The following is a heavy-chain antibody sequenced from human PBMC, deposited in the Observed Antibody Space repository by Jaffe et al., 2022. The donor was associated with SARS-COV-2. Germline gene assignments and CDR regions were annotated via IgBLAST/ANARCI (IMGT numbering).Heavy chain of an antibody. Sequence: QVQLVQSGAEVKKPGASVKVSCKASGYTFINYAMHWVRQAPGQSLEWMGWINTGNGDTQYSQKFQGRVTISRDTFATTAYMELSSLRSEDTAVYYCARDPPVDYSSSWYLDYWGQGTLVTVSS. D-gene: IGHD6-13*01. CDR2: INTGNGDT. CDR1: GYTFINYA. V-gene: IGHV1-3*04. J-gene: IGHJ4*02. CDR3: ARDPPVDYSSSWYLDY.